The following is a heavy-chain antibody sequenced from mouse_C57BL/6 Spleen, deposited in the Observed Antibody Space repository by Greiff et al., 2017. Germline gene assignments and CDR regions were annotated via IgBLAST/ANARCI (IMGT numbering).Heavy chain of an antibody. Sequence: VQLQQPGAELVRPGTSVKLSCKASGYTFTSYWMHWVKQRPGQGLEWIGVIDPSDSYTNYNQQFKGKATLTVDTSSSTAYMQLSSLTSEDSAVYYCARGPSDYWGQGTSVTVSS. CDR1: GYTFTSYW. J-gene: IGHJ4*01. V-gene: IGHV1-59*01. D-gene: IGHD3-3*01. CDR3: ARGPSDY. CDR2: IDPSDSYT.